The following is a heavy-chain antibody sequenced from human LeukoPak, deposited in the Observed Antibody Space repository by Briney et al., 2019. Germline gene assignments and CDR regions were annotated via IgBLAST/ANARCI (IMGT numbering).Heavy chain of an antibody. CDR1: GYTFISYF. CDR3: ARVLNWSYDY. Sequence: ASVKVSCKASGYTFISYFIHWVRQAPGQGLGWMGMINPNGGDTSYSQNFQGRVTMTTDTSTSTVYMELSSVRSEDTALYYCARVLNWSYDYRGQGTLVTVSS. CDR2: INPNGGDT. J-gene: IGHJ4*02. D-gene: IGHD1-7*01. V-gene: IGHV1-46*01.